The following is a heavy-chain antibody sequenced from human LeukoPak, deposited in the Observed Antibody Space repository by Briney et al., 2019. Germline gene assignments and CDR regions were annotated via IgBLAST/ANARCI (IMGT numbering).Heavy chain of an antibody. V-gene: IGHV3-23*01. CDR1: GFTFSSYA. J-gene: IGHJ4*02. D-gene: IGHD3-3*01. Sequence: GGSLRLSCAASGFTFSSYAMSWVRQAPGKGLEWVSAISGSGGSTYYADSVKGRFTISRDNAKNSLYLQMNSLRAEDTAVYYCAGGHDFWSGYLAYWGQGTLVTVSS. CDR2: ISGSGGST. CDR3: AGGHDFWSGYLAY.